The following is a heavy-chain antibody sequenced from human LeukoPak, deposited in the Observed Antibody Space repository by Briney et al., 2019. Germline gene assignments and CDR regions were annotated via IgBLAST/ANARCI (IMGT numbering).Heavy chain of an antibody. D-gene: IGHD6-19*01. J-gene: IGHJ4*02. CDR3: AKDPGNRIAVAGSGYFDY. CDR2: ISYDGSNK. V-gene: IGHV3-30*04. Sequence: GRSLRLSCAASGFTFSSYAMHWVRQAPGKGLEWVAVISYDGSNKYYADSVKGRFTISRDNSKNTLYLQMNSLRAEDTAVYYCAKDPGNRIAVAGSGYFDYWGQGTLVTVSS. CDR1: GFTFSSYA.